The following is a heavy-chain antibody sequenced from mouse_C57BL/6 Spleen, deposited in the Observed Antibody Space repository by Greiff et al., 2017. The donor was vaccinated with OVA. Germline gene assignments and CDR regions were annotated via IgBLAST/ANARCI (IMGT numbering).Heavy chain of an antibody. D-gene: IGHD3-2*02. CDR3: ARVDSSGSFAY. Sequence: QVQLKQPGAELVKPGASVKLSCKASGYTFTSYWMQWVKQRPGQGLEWIGEIDPSDSYTNYNQKFKGKATLTVDTSSSTAYMQLSSLTSEDSAVYYCARVDSSGSFAYWGQGTLVTVSA. CDR1: GYTFTSYW. V-gene: IGHV1-50*01. J-gene: IGHJ3*01. CDR2: IDPSDSYT.